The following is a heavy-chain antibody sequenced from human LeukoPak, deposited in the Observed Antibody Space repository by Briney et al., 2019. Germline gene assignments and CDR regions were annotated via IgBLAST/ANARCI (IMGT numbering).Heavy chain of an antibody. J-gene: IGHJ4*02. D-gene: IGHD2-2*01. V-gene: IGHV4-4*07. CDR2: IYTSGST. CDR1: GGSIRSYY. CDR3: ATGESSTTHLEDY. Sequence: PSETLSLTCTVSGGSIRSYYWSWIRQPAGKGLECIGRIYTSGSTNYNPSLKSRVTMSVDTSKNQFSLKLSSVTAADTAVYYCATGESSTTHLEDYWGQGTLVTVSS.